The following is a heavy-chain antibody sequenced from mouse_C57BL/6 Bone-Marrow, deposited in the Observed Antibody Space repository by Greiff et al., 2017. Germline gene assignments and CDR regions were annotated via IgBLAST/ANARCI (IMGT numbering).Heavy chain of an antibody. J-gene: IGHJ1*03. CDR3: AREGIPLRVRGIDV. CDR1: YFAFMASA. Sequence: LVESGAELVRPGSSVKLSCKDSYFAFMASAMHWVKQRPGHGLEWIGSFTMYSDATEYSENFKGKATLTANTSSRTAYMELSSLTSEDSAVYYCAREGIPLRVRGIDVWGTGTTVTVSS. CDR2: FTMYSDAT. V-gene: IGHV1-49*01. D-gene: IGHD2-4*01.